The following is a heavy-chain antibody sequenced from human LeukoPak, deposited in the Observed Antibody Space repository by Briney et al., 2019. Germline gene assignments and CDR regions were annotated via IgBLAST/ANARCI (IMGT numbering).Heavy chain of an antibody. J-gene: IGHJ3*02. CDR2: INPTTGDT. CDR3: ARYGFSAVWQGGWHAFDI. CDR1: GYTFTSYY. Sequence: ASVKVSCKASGYTFTSYYMHWVRQAPGQGLEWMGIINPTTGDTTYAQKFQGRLTMARDMSTSTVYMELSSLTSEDTAVFYCARYGFSAVWQGGWHAFDIWGQGTVVTVSS. D-gene: IGHD2-15*01. V-gene: IGHV1-46*01.